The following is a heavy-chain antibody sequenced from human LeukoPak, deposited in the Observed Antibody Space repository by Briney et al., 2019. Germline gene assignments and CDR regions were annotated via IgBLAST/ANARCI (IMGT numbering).Heavy chain of an antibody. CDR3: VRSGYDYDWFDP. Sequence: ASVKVSCKASGGSFSDYSISWVRQAPGQGLEWMGRIIAILDTAHYAQKFQGRFTIPADKSTTTVYMDLSSLRSDDTAVYYCVRSGYDYDWFDPWGQGTLVTVSS. J-gene: IGHJ5*02. CDR2: IIAILDTA. V-gene: IGHV1-69*08. CDR1: GGSFSDYS. D-gene: IGHD5-12*01.